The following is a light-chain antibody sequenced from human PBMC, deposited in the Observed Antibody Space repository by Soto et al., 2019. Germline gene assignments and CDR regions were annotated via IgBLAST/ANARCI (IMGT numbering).Light chain of an antibody. Sequence: IQMTQSPSSLSASVGDRVTITCRASQSLSSWLAWYQQKPGKAPKLLIYKASTLKSGVPSRLSGSGSGTDFTLTISSLQPEDLATDYGQQSYSTSITFGQGTRLEIK. CDR3: QQSYSTSIT. J-gene: IGKJ5*01. CDR2: KAS. CDR1: QSLSSW. V-gene: IGKV1-39*01.